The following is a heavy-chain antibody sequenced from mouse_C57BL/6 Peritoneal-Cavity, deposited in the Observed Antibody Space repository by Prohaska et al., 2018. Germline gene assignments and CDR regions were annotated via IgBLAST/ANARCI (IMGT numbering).Heavy chain of an antibody. CDR3: TRGGTTVVAPFDY. V-gene: IGHV5-9-1*02. D-gene: IGHD1-1*01. Sequence: RLEWVAYISSGGDYSYYADTVKGRFTSSRDNARNTLYLQMSSLKSEDTAMYYCTRGGTTVVAPFDYWGQGTTLTVSS. CDR2: ISSGGDYS. J-gene: IGHJ2*01.